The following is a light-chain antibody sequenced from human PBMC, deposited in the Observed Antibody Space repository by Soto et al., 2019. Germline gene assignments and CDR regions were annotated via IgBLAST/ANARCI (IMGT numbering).Light chain of an antibody. CDR2: SND. V-gene: IGLV1-44*01. CDR1: TSNIGSNT. J-gene: IGLJ3*02. CDR3: AIWDLTLSAWV. Sequence: QSVLTQPPSASGTPGQRVTISCSGTTSNIGSNTVSWYHHLPGTAPKLLIYSNDQRPSGVPDRFSGSKSGTSASLAISGLQSEDEADDYCAIWDLTLSAWVFGGGTKLTVL.